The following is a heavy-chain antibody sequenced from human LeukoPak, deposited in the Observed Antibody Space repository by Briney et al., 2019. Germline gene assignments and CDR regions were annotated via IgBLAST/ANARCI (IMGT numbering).Heavy chain of an antibody. Sequence: GGSLRLSCAASGFTFSNAWMSWVRQAPGKGLEWVGRIKSKTDGGTTDYAAPVKGRFTISRDDSKNTLYLQMNSLKTEDTAVYYCTTVFQRDYGDSGVWFDPWGQGTLVTVSS. D-gene: IGHD4-17*01. CDR2: IKSKTDGGTT. CDR1: GFTFSNAW. CDR3: TTVFQRDYGDSGVWFDP. J-gene: IGHJ5*02. V-gene: IGHV3-15*01.